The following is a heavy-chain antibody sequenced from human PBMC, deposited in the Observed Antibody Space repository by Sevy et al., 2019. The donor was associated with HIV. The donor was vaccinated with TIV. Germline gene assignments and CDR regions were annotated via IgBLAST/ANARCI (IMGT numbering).Heavy chain of an antibody. Sequence: SETLSLTCTVSGGPISSSSYYWGWIRQPPGKGLEWIGSIYYSGSTYYNPSLKSRVTISVDTSKNQFSLKLSSVTAADTAVYYCASINRGLTGYQRIPAYWGQGTLVTVSS. CDR2: IYYSGST. V-gene: IGHV4-39*01. CDR1: GGPISSSSYY. D-gene: IGHD3-9*01. CDR3: ASINRGLTGYQRIPAY. J-gene: IGHJ4*02.